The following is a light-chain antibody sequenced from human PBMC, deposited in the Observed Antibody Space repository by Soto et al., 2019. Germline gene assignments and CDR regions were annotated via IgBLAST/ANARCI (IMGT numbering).Light chain of an antibody. CDR3: QQYSIFALS. J-gene: IGKJ4*01. CDR1: QSVSDY. V-gene: IGKV3-20*01. Sequence: EIVLAQSPGTLSLSPGETATLSCRASQSVSDYLAWYQQKPGQAPRLLIYAVSSRATGIPDRFSGSGSGTDFTLTISRLQPEDFAVYYCQQYSIFALSFGGGTKVEIK. CDR2: AVS.